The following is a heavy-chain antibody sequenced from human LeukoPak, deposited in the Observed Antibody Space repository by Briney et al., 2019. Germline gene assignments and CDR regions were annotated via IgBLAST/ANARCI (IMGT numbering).Heavy chain of an antibody. CDR3: AREGYFDWLLSTYYYYGMDV. CDR2: ISAYNCNT. D-gene: IGHD3-9*01. Sequence: ASVKVSCKASRYTFNSYGISWVRPAPGQGLEWMGWISAYNCNTNYAQKLQGRVTMTTDTSTSTAYMELRSLRSDDTAVYYCAREGYFDWLLSTYYYYGMDVWGQGTTVTVSS. V-gene: IGHV1-18*01. CDR1: RYTFNSYG. J-gene: IGHJ6*02.